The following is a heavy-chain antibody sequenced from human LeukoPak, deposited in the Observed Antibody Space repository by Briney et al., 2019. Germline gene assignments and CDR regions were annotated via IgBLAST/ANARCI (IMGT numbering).Heavy chain of an antibody. D-gene: IGHD6-19*01. J-gene: IGHJ4*02. Sequence: ASVKVSCKASGYTFTSYGISWVRQAPGQGLEWMGWISAYNGNTNYAQKLQGRVTVTTDTSTSTAYMELRSLRSDDTAVYYCAREAPPRYSSGWYIFDYWGQRTLVTVSS. CDR1: GYTFTSYG. V-gene: IGHV1-18*01. CDR2: ISAYNGNT. CDR3: AREAPPRYSSGWYIFDY.